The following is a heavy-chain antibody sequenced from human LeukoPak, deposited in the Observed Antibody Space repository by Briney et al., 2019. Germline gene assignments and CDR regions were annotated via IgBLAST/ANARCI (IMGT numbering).Heavy chain of an antibody. CDR2: ISAYNGNT. J-gene: IGHJ6*03. CDR3: AREGIGWFGELVSRSHMDV. Sequence: GASVKVSCKASGYTFTSYGISWVRQAPGQGLEAMGWISAYNGNTNYAQKLQGRVTMTTDTSTSTAYMELRSLRSDDTAVYYCAREGIGWFGELVSRSHMDVWGKGTTVTVSS. CDR1: GYTFTSYG. V-gene: IGHV1-18*01. D-gene: IGHD3-10*01.